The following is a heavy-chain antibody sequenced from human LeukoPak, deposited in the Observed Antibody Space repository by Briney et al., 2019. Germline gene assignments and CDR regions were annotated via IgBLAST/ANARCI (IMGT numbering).Heavy chain of an antibody. J-gene: IGHJ6*02. Sequence: SETLSLTCTVSGGSINSGGHYWSWIRQHPGKGLEWIGYINYSGSTYYNPSLKSRVTISIGTSQNQFSLKLSSVTAADTAVYYCARDEAIFGAGYYYGMDVWGQGTTVTVSS. V-gene: IGHV4-31*03. CDR2: INYSGST. CDR3: ARDEAIFGAGYYYGMDV. CDR1: GGSINSGGHY. D-gene: IGHD3-3*01.